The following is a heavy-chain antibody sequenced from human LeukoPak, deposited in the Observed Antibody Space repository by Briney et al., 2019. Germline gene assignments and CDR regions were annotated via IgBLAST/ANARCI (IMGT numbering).Heavy chain of an antibody. V-gene: IGHV4-59*01. CDR2: FYYSGST. D-gene: IGHD3-22*01. CDR1: GGSISSYY. CDR3: ARDQDDSSGYYWSFQH. J-gene: IGHJ1*01. Sequence: PSETLSLTCTVSGGSISSYYWSWIRQPPGKGLEWIGYFYYSGSTNYNPSLKSRVTISVDTSKNQFSLKLSSVTAADTAVYYCARDQDDSSGYYWSFQHWGQGTLVTVSS.